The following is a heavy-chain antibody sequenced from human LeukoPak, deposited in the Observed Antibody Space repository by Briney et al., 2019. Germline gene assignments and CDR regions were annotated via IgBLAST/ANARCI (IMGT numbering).Heavy chain of an antibody. CDR1: GFTFSNSW. Sequence: GGSLRLSCAASGFTFSNSWMHWVRQAPGKGLIWVSRINTDGSTTNYADSVKGRFTISRDNAKNTLYLQMNSLRAEDTAVYYCARDTEYSINGMDVWGQGTTVTVSS. V-gene: IGHV3-74*01. CDR3: ARDTEYSINGMDV. J-gene: IGHJ6*02. D-gene: IGHD6-6*01. CDR2: INTDGSTT.